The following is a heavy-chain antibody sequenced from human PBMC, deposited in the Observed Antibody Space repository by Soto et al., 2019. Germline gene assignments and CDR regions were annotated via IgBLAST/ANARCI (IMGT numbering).Heavy chain of an antibody. CDR2: IYYSGST. J-gene: IGHJ5*02. Sequence: KSSETLSLTCTVSGGSISSGGYYWSWIRQHPGKGLEWIGYIYYSGSTYYNPSLKRRVTISVDTSKNQFSLKLSSVTAVDTAVFFCARAYSYGSNWFDPWGQGTLVTVSS. D-gene: IGHD5-18*01. CDR1: GGSISSGGYY. V-gene: IGHV4-31*03. CDR3: ARAYSYGSNWFDP.